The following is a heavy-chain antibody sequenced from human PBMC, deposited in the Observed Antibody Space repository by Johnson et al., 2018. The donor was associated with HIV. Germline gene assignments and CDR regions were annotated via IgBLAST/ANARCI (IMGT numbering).Heavy chain of an antibody. CDR3: AKEQWPLSPDAFDI. CDR2: IRWDGAIT. V-gene: IGHV3-43D*03. Sequence: VQLVESGGGVVQPGGSLRLSCTASGFTFDDYAMHWVRQAPGNGLEWVSLIRWDGAITHYADSVKGRFTISRDNAKNSLYLQMNSLRAEDTAVYYCAKEQWPLSPDAFDIWGQGTMVTVFS. J-gene: IGHJ3*02. D-gene: IGHD6-19*01. CDR1: GFTFDDYA.